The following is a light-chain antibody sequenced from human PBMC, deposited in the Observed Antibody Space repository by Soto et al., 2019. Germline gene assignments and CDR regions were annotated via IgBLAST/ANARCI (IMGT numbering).Light chain of an antibody. Sequence: QSVLTQPPSVSGAPGQRVTISCTGSSSNIGANYDVHWYQHLPETAPKLLIYGNSNRASGVPDRFSGSKSGTSASLAITGLQAEDEADYYCQSYDSSLSGYVFGTGTKLTVL. V-gene: IGLV1-40*01. CDR2: GNS. CDR1: SSNIGANYD. CDR3: QSYDSSLSGYV. J-gene: IGLJ1*01.